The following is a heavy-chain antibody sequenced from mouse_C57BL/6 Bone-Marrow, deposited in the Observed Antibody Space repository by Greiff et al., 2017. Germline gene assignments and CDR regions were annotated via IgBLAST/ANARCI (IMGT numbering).Heavy chain of an antibody. V-gene: IGHV1-81*01. Sequence: VQLQQSGAELARPGASVKLSCKASGYTFTSYGISWVKQRPGQGLEWIGEIYPRSGTTYYNEKFKGKATLTADKSSSTAYMELRSLTSEDAAVYFCAREGSGLGHDYWGQGTTLTVSS. CDR1: GYTFTSYG. J-gene: IGHJ2*01. CDR2: IYPRSGTT. CDR3: AREGSGLGHDY. D-gene: IGHD4-1*01.